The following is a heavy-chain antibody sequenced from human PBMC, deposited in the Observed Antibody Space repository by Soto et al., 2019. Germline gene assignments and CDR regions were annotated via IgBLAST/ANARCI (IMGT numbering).Heavy chain of an antibody. CDR1: GYTFTSYG. CDR3: ARGAYYDGSAYWAY. Sequence: QVQLVQSGAEVKKPGASVKVSCKASGYTFTSYGFSWMRQAPGQGLEWMGWISAHNGNTNYAQKFQGRVTMTTDTSTSTAYMELRNLRSDDTPVYYCARGAYYDGSAYWAYWGQGTLVTVFS. D-gene: IGHD3-22*01. J-gene: IGHJ4*02. CDR2: ISAHNGNT. V-gene: IGHV1-18*01.